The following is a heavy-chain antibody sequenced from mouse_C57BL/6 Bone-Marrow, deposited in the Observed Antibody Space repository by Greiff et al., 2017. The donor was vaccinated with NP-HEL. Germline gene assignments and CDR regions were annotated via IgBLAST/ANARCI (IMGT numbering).Heavy chain of an antibody. D-gene: IGHD2-5*01. CDR3: ARSRGYSNYLFAD. Sequence: QVQLKESGAELVKPGASVKISCKASGYAFSSYWMNWVKQRPGKGLEWIGQIYPGDGDTNYNGKFKGKATLTADKSSSTAYMQLSSLTSEDSAVYFCARSRGYSNYLFADWGQGTLVTVSA. CDR1: GYAFSSYW. CDR2: IYPGDGDT. J-gene: IGHJ3*01. V-gene: IGHV1-80*01.